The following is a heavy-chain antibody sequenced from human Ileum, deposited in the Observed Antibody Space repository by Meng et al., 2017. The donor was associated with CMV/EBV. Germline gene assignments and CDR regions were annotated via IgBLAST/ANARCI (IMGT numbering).Heavy chain of an antibody. D-gene: IGHD3-10*01. V-gene: IGHV7-4-1*02. J-gene: IGHJ4*02. Sequence: ETSGYDFITYGINWVREAPGQRLEWMRWISTNTENATYAQGFTRRFVYTLDTSATTAYLQISSVTAEDNDIYYCTGGAGVHSSKFDYWGQGTLVTVSS. CDR2: ISTNTENA. CDR3: TGGAGVHSSKFDY. CDR1: GYDFITYG.